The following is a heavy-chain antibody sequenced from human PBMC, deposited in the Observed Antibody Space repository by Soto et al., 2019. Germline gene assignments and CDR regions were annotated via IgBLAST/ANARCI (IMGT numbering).Heavy chain of an antibody. V-gene: IGHV3-49*03. J-gene: IGHJ6*03. CDR1: GFTFGDYS. CDR2: IRSKAYGGTT. Sequence: HPGGSLRLSCTASGFTFGDYSMSWFRQAPGKGLEWVGFIRSKAYGGTTEYAASVKGRFTISRDDSKSIAYLQMNSLKTEDTAVYYCTRDLLRFLEWSHSYYYYMDVWGKGTTVTVSS. CDR3: TRDLLRFLEWSHSYYYYMDV. D-gene: IGHD3-3*01.